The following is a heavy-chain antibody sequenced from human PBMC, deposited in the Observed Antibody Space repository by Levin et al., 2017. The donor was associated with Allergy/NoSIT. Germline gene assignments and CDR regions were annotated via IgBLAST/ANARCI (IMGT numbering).Heavy chain of an antibody. V-gene: IGHV3-30-3*01. CDR2: MSYDGSSE. CDR3: ARDKGDYCGGGSCGLDY. CDR1: GFSFRSYA. J-gene: IGHJ4*02. D-gene: IGHD2-15*01. Sequence: GGSLRLSCAASGFSFRSYAMHWVRQAPGKGLEWVAVMSYDGSSEYYADSVNGRFTISRDNSKNTLYLQMNSLRVEDTAVYYCARDKGDYCGGGSCGLDYWGQGTLVTVSS.